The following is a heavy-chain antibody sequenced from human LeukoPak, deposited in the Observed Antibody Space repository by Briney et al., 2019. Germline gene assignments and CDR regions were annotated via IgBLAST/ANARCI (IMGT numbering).Heavy chain of an antibody. D-gene: IGHD2-2*01. CDR3: ARVIVVPAAIWFDP. CDR1: GGSISSGGYY. V-gene: IGHV4-31*03. J-gene: IGHJ5*02. CDR2: IYYSGST. Sequence: SQTLSLTCTVSGGSISSGGYYWSWIRQHPGKGLEWIGYIYYSGSTYYNPSLKSRVTISEDTSKNQFSLKLSSVTAADTAVYYCARVIVVPAAIWFDPWGQGTLVTVSS.